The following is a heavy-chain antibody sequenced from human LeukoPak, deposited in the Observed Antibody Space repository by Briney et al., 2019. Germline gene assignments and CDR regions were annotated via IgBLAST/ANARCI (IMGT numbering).Heavy chain of an antibody. CDR1: GFTFSSYA. D-gene: IGHD6-6*01. CDR3: ALSIAARPYYFDY. J-gene: IGHJ4*02. CDR2: ISGSGGST. V-gene: IGHV3-23*01. Sequence: PGGSLRLSCAASGFTFSSYAMSWVRQAPGKGLEWVSAISGSGGSTYYADSVKGRFTISRDNSKNTLYLQMNSLRAEDTAVYYCALSIAARPYYFDYWGQGTLVTVSS.